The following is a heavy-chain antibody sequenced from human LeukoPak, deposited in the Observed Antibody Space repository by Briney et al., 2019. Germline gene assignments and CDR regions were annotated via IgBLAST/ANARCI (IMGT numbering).Heavy chain of an antibody. V-gene: IGHV1-2*02. CDR1: GYTFTGYY. J-gene: IGHJ3*02. CDR3: AGGWELLYDAFDI. D-gene: IGHD1-26*01. Sequence: ASVKVSCKASGYTFTGYYMHWVRQAPGQGLEWMGWINPNSGGTNYAQKFQGRVTMTRDTSISTAYMELSRLRSDDAAVYYCAGGWELLYDAFDIWGQGTMVTVSS. CDR2: INPNSGGT.